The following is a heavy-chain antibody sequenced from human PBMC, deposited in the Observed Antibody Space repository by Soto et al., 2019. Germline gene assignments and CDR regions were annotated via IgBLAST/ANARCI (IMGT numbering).Heavy chain of an antibody. Sequence: QVPLVQSGAEVKKPGASVKVSCKASGYTFPSYGMSWVRQAPGQGLEWMGWISAYNGNTNYAQKLQGRVTMTTDTSTSTAYMELRSLRSDDTAVYYCARTHSSYYYYGMDVWGQGTTVTVSS. V-gene: IGHV1-18*01. CDR1: GYTFPSYG. CDR3: ARTHSSYYYYGMDV. D-gene: IGHD5-18*01. CDR2: ISAYNGNT. J-gene: IGHJ6*02.